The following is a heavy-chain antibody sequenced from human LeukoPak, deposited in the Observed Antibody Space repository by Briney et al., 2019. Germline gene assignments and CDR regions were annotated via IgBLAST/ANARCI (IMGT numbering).Heavy chain of an antibody. Sequence: ASVKVSCKASGYTFTGYYMHWVRQAPGQGLEWMGWINPNSGGTNYAQKFQGRVTMTRDTSISTAYMELSRLRSDDTAVYYCARVLSHSSGWYDYWGQGTLVTVSS. CDR3: ARVLSHSSGWYDY. D-gene: IGHD6-19*01. CDR1: GYTFTGYY. V-gene: IGHV1-2*02. J-gene: IGHJ4*02. CDR2: INPNSGGT.